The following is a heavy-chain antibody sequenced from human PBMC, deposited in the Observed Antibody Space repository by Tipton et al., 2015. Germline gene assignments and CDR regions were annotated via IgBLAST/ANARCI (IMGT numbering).Heavy chain of an antibody. CDR2: IHYTGST. Sequence: TLSLTCTVSGGSISTYYWSWIRQPPGKGLEWIAYIHYTGSTNSNPSLKRRVTVSVDTSDNQFSLKLSSVTAADTAVYYCARGQDENTLGEYYTHWGQGTLVTVSS. V-gene: IGHV4-59*01. D-gene: IGHD3-3*01. CDR1: GGSISTYY. CDR3: ARGQDENTLGEYYTH. J-gene: IGHJ1*01.